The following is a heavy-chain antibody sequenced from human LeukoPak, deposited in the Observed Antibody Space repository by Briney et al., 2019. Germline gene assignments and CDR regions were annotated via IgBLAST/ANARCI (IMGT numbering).Heavy chain of an antibody. D-gene: IGHD3-22*01. CDR1: GFTFSNYF. Sequence: GSLRLSCAASGFTFSNYFINWVRQAPGKGLEWIGSIYYSGSTYYNPSLKSRVTISVDTSKNQFSLKLSSVTAADTAVYYCARVGIYYDSSGYYWPHWFDPWGQGTLVTVSS. V-gene: IGHV4-39*07. CDR3: ARVGIYYDSSGYYWPHWFDP. CDR2: IYYSGST. J-gene: IGHJ5*02.